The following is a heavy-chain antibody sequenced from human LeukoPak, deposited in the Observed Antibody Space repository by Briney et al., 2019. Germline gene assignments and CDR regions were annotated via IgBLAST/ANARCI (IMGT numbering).Heavy chain of an antibody. CDR3: ARAYSSSHDFDY. D-gene: IGHD6-6*01. Sequence: PSETLSLTCAVYGGSFSGYYWSWIRQPPGKGLEWIGSIYYSGSTYYNPSLKSRVTISVDTSKNQFSLKLSSVTAADTAVYYCARAYSSSHDFDYWGQGTLVTVSS. CDR2: IYYSGST. V-gene: IGHV4-34*01. CDR1: GGSFSGYY. J-gene: IGHJ4*02.